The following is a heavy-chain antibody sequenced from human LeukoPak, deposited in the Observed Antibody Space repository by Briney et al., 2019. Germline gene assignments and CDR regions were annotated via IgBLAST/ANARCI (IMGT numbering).Heavy chain of an antibody. CDR2: MSTNGVAT. CDR1: GFTFSSYA. CDR3: AKSLRGTRSYYYYMDV. Sequence: GGSLRLSCAASGFTFSSYAMSWVRQAPGKGLGWVSTMSTNGVATYYADSVKGRFTISRDNSKNTLYLQMNSLRADDTAVYYCAKSLRGTRSYYYYMDVWGKGTTVTVSS. V-gene: IGHV3-23*01. J-gene: IGHJ6*03. D-gene: IGHD3-16*01.